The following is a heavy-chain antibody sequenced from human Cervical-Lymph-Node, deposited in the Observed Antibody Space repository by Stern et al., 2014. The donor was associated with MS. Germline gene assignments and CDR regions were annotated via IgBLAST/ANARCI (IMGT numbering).Heavy chain of an antibody. V-gene: IGHV1-24*01. CDR1: GYTLRAIS. D-gene: IGHD2-21*02. CDR2: IDPERGET. Sequence: QVQLVQSGAEVKKPGASVKVSCKASGYTLRAISMHWVRQAPGQGLEWMGGIDPERGETRYAQKFQGRVAMAEDRSTDTAYMELSSLRSEDTAVYYCATHRGRVTYYYGMDVWGQGTTVTVSS. J-gene: IGHJ6*02. CDR3: ATHRGRVTYYYGMDV.